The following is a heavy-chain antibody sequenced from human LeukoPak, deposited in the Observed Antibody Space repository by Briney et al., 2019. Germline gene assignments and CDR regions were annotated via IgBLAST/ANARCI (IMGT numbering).Heavy chain of an antibody. Sequence: SETLSLTCTVSGGSISSGGYYWSWIRQHPGKGMEWIGYIYYSGSTYYNPSLESRVTISVDTSKNQFSLKLSSVTAADTAVYYCARRYYYDSSGDAFDIWGQGTMVTVSS. CDR3: ARRYYYDSSGDAFDI. J-gene: IGHJ3*02. V-gene: IGHV4-31*03. CDR1: GGSISSGGYY. CDR2: IYYSGST. D-gene: IGHD3-22*01.